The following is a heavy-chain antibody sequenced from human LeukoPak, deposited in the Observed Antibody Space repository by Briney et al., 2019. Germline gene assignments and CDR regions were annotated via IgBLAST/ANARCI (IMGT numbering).Heavy chain of an antibody. D-gene: IGHD2-2*01. V-gene: IGHV4-31*03. CDR3: ATGGGRYCSSTSCYARGAFDI. J-gene: IGHJ3*02. CDR2: IYYSGST. Sequence: SETLSLTCTVSGGSISSGGDYGGWVRQHPGRGLEWVEYIYYSGSTYYNPSLKSRVTISVDTSKNQFSLKLSSVTAADTDVYYCATGGGRYCSSTSCYARGAFDIWGQGTMVTVSS. CDR1: GGSISSGGDY.